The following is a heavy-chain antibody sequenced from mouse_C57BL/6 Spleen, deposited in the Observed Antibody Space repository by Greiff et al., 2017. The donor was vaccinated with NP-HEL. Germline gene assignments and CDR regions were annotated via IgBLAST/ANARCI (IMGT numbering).Heavy chain of an antibody. J-gene: IGHJ2*01. CDR1: GYTFTSYW. D-gene: IGHD3-2*02. V-gene: IGHV1-59*01. CDR2: IDPSDSYT. CDR3: ARKGQATRDY. Sequence: QVQLQQPGAELVRPGTSVKLSCKASGYTFTSYWMHWVKQRPGQGLEWIGVIDPSDSYTNYNQKFKGKATLTVDTSSSTAYMQLSSLTSEDSAVYYCARKGQATRDYWGQGTTLTVSS.